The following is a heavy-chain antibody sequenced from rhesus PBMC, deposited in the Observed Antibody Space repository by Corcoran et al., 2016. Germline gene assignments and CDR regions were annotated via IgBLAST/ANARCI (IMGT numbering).Heavy chain of an antibody. CDR2: INGNSGST. V-gene: IGHV4-80*01. J-gene: IGHJ4*01. CDR1: GASISSYW. Sequence: QVQLQESGPGLVKPSETLSLTCAVSGASISSYWWTWNRPPPGQGLEWIGEINGNSGSTNYNPSLKSRVTSSKDASKNQFSLKLSSVTAADTAVYYCARDTIAGTTWLDYWGQGVLVTVSS. D-gene: IGHD1-20*01. CDR3: ARDTIAGTTWLDY.